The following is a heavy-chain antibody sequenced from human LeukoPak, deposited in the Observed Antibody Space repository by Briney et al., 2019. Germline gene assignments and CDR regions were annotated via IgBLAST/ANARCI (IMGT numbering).Heavy chain of an antibody. CDR2: INHSGST. J-gene: IGHJ3*02. D-gene: IGHD2-2*03. CDR1: GGSFSGYY. V-gene: IGHV4-34*01. Sequence: PSETLSLTCAVYGGSFSGYYWSWIRQPPGKGLEWIGEINHSGSTNYNPSLKSRVTISVDTSKNQFSLKLSSVTAADTAVYYCARWIRYAFDIWGLGTMVTVSS. CDR3: ARWIRYAFDI.